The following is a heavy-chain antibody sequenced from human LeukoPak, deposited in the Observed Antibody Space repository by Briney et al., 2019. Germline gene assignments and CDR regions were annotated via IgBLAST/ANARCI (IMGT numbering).Heavy chain of an antibody. CDR1: GYTFTNYA. J-gene: IGHJ4*02. V-gene: IGHV1-69*04. D-gene: IGHD1-1*01. CDR3: ASTGTTLTTGFH. CDR2: IIPILGIA. Sequence: ASVTVSCKASGYTFTNYAISWVRQAPGQGLEWMGRIIPILGIANYAQKFQGRVTITADKSTSTAYMELSSLRSEDTAVYYCASTGTTLTTGFHWGQGTLVTVSS.